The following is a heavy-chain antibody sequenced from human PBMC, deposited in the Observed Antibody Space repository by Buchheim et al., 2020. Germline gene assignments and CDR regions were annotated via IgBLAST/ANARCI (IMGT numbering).Heavy chain of an antibody. D-gene: IGHD6-13*01. Sequence: EVQLLESGGGLVQPGGSLRLSCAASGFTFSIYWMHWVRQALGKGLVWVSRIHSDGSSTDYADSVKGRFTISRDNAKNTLYLQMNSLRAEDTAVYYCTNLAEQPGRNYWGQGTL. V-gene: IGHV3-74*02. CDR3: TNLAEQPGRNY. CDR2: IHSDGSST. CDR1: GFTFSIYW. J-gene: IGHJ4*02.